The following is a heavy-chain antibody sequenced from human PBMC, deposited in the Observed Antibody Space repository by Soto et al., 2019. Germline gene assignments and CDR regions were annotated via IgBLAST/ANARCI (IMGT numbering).Heavy chain of an antibody. CDR3: ARDDDQTGNNMDV. CDR2: LPHDETYK. J-gene: IGHJ6*02. Sequence: PXGSLRLSCAASGFTFSSYGMHWVRQAPGKGQEWVAVLPHDETYKDYADSVQGRFTISKDNSKNTLYLQMDSLRADDTAVYYCARDDDQTGNNMDVWGQGTTVTVSS. CDR1: GFTFSSYG. D-gene: IGHD3-10*01. V-gene: IGHV3-33*05.